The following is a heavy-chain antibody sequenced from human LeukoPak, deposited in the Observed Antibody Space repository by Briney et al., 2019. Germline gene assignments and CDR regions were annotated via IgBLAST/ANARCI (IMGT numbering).Heavy chain of an antibody. CDR1: GGTFSSYA. CDR2: IIPIFGTA. V-gene: IGHV1-69*01. J-gene: IGHJ4*02. Sequence: SVKVSCKASGGTFSSYAISWVRQAPGQGLEWMGGIIPIFGTANYAQKFQGRVTITADESTSTAYMELSSLRSEDTAVCYCARNRKYCSGGSCQYYFDYWGQGTLVTVSS. D-gene: IGHD2-15*01. CDR3: ARNRKYCSGGSCQYYFDY.